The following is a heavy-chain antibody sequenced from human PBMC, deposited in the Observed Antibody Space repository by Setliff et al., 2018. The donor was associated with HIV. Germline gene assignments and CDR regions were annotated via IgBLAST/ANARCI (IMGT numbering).Heavy chain of an antibody. CDR2: IKDRTDNYAT. CDR1: GFTFSGSP. D-gene: IGHD3-22*01. CDR3: TRPQYIYENGGSDY. Sequence: LRLSCAASGFTFSGSPIHWVRQASGKGLEWLGRIKDRTDNYATAYAASVKGRFTIFRDDSANTAYLQINCLEIEDTAVYYCTRPQYIYENGGSDYWGQGTLVTVSS. J-gene: IGHJ4*02. V-gene: IGHV3-73*01.